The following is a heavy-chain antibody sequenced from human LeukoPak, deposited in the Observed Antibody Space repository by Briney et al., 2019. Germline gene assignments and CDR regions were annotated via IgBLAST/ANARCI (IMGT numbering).Heavy chain of an antibody. CDR2: IIPIFGTA. CDR3: ANLNDFWSGYFRGFDP. J-gene: IGHJ5*02. Sequence: PVKVSCKASGGTFSSYAISWVRQAPGQGLEWMGGIIPIFGTANYAQKFQGRVTITADESTSTAYMELSSLRSEDTAVYYCANLNDFWSGYFRGFDPWGQGTLVTVSS. D-gene: IGHD3-3*01. CDR1: GGTFSSYA. V-gene: IGHV1-69*13.